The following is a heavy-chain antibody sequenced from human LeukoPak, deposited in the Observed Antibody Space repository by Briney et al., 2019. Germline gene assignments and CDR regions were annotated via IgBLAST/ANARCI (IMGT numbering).Heavy chain of an antibody. V-gene: IGHV4-61*02. J-gene: IGHJ4*02. CDR3: AREGYCSSTSCSRCSCFDY. CDR1: GGSISSGSYY. D-gene: IGHD2-2*01. Sequence: SETLSLTCTVSGGSISSGSYYWSWIRQPAGKGLEWIGRIYTSGSTNYNPSLKSRVTISVDTSKNQFSLKLSSVTAADTAVYYCAREGYCSSTSCSRCSCFDYWGQGTLVTVSS. CDR2: IYTSGST.